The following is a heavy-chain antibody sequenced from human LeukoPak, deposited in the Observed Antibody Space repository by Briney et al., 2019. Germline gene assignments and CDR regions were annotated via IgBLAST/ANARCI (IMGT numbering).Heavy chain of an antibody. CDR3: AREVGEDGYNPFDY. CDR1: GYSISSGYY. CDR2: IYHSGST. J-gene: IGHJ4*02. Sequence: SETLSLTCTVSGYSISSGYYWGWIRQPPGKGLEWIGSIYHSGSTYYDPSLKSRGTISVDTSKNQFSLKLSSVTAADTAVYYCAREVGEDGYNPFDYWGQGTLVTVSS. D-gene: IGHD5-24*01. V-gene: IGHV4-38-2*02.